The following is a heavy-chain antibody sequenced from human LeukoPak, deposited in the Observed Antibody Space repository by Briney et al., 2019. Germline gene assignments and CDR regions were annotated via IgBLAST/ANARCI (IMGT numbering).Heavy chain of an antibody. CDR3: ARHSFTSTWNNWFDP. Sequence: ASVKVSCKASGYTFTSNGITWVRQAPGQGLEWMGWISVYNGNTSYAQKFQGRVTVTTDTSTSTAYMELRSLKSDDTAVYYCARHSFTSTWNNWFDPWGQGTLVTVSS. V-gene: IGHV1-18*01. CDR2: ISVYNGNT. D-gene: IGHD3-10*01. J-gene: IGHJ5*02. CDR1: GYTFTSNG.